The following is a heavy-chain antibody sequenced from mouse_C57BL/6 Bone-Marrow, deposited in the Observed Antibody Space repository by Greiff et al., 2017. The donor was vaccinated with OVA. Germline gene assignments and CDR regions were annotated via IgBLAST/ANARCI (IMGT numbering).Heavy chain of an antibody. CDR3: APFIYYDPYYCDY. CDR1: GFNIKNTY. Sequence: EVQLQQSVAELVRPGASVKLSCTASGFNIKNTYMHWVKQRPEQGLEWIGRIDPANGNTKYAPKFQGKATITADTSSHTVYLQLSSLTSEHTAIYYCAPFIYYDPYYCDYWGQGTTLTVSS. CDR2: IDPANGNT. V-gene: IGHV14-3*01. J-gene: IGHJ2*01. D-gene: IGHD2-4*01.